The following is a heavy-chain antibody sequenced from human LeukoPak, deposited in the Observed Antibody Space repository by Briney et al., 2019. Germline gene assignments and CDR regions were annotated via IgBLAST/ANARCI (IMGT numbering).Heavy chain of an antibody. V-gene: IGHV4-4*07. Sequence: NPSETLSLTCTVSGGSISSYYWSWIRQPAGKVLEWIGRIYTSGSTNYNPSLKSRVTMSVDTSKNQFSLKLSSVTAADTAVYYCARAYSSSWYFNWFDPWGQGTLVTVSS. J-gene: IGHJ5*02. CDR3: ARAYSSSWYFNWFDP. CDR2: IYTSGST. CDR1: GGSISSYY. D-gene: IGHD6-13*01.